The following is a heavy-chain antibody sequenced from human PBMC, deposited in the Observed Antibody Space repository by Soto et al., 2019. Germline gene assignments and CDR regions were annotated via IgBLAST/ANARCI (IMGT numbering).Heavy chain of an antibody. CDR1: GFTFSSYW. CDR3: ARDSSSSVYYYYGMDV. D-gene: IGHD6-6*01. Sequence: LRLSCAASGFTFSSYWMSWVRQAPGKGLEWVANIKQDGSEKYYVDSVKGRFTISRDNAKNSLYLQMNSLRAEDTAVYYCARDSSSSVYYYYGMDVWGQGTTVTVSS. J-gene: IGHJ6*02. CDR2: IKQDGSEK. V-gene: IGHV3-7*03.